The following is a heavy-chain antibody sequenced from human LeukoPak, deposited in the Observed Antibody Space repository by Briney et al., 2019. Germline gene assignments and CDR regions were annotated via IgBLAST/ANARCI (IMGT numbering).Heavy chain of an antibody. CDR1: GLTFTRYW. CDR2: INSAGNTT. D-gene: IGHD3-16*01. CDR3: ARGMRGSSAFDY. Sequence: GGSLRLSCAASGLTFTRYWMHWVRQAPGKGLVWVSRINSAGNTTDYAESVKGRFSISRDNSKNTLSLQMNNLRVEDTAVYYCARGMRGSSAFDYSRQGTLVTVSS. J-gene: IGHJ4*02. V-gene: IGHV3-74*01.